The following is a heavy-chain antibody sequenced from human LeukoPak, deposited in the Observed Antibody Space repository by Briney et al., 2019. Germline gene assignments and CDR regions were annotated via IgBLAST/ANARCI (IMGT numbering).Heavy chain of an antibody. Sequence: PGGSLRLSCEASEFTFSSYNMNWVRQAPGKGLEWVSSISSSGSYIYYADAVKGRFTISRDNAKNSLYLQMNSLRAEDTAVYYCASSIYSGSYSIDYWGQGTLVTVSS. D-gene: IGHD1-26*01. J-gene: IGHJ4*02. CDR1: EFTFSSYN. CDR3: ASSIYSGSYSIDY. V-gene: IGHV3-21*01. CDR2: ISSSGSYI.